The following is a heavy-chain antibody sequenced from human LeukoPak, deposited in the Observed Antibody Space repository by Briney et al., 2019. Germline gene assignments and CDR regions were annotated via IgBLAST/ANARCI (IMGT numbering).Heavy chain of an antibody. CDR1: GFTFSSYW. V-gene: IGHV3-7*01. CDR3: ARSCSSTSCLYYMDV. CDR2: IKQDGSEK. D-gene: IGHD2-2*01. J-gene: IGHJ6*03. Sequence: GGSLRLSCAASGFTFSSYWMSWVRQAPGKGLEWVANIKQDGSEKYYVDSVKGRFTISRDNAKNSLYLQMNSLRAEDTAVYYCARSCSSTSCLYYMDVWGKGTTVTVSS.